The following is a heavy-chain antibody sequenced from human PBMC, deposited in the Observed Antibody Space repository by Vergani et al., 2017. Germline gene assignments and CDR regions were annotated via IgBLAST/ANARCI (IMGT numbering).Heavy chain of an antibody. D-gene: IGHD3-22*01. CDR3: ARATYYYDSSGLGPDAFDI. CDR1: GGTFSSYA. Sequence: QVQLVQSGAEVKKPGSSVKVSCKASGGTFSSYAISWVRQAPGQGLEWMGGIIPIFGTANYAQKFQGRVTITADESTSTAYMELSSLRSEDTAVYYCARATYYYDSSGLGPDAFDIWGQGTMVTVSS. V-gene: IGHV1-69*01. CDR2: IIPIFGTA. J-gene: IGHJ3*02.